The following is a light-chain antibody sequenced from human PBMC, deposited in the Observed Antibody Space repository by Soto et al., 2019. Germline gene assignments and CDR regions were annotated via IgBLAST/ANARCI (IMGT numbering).Light chain of an antibody. CDR1: SSDVGGYNH. Sequence: QSVLTQPASVSGAPGQSITISCTGTSSDVGGYNHVSWYQHSPGKAPKLILFAVSDRPSGVSHRFSGSKSGNTASLTISGLQAEDEADYYCCSYTSLSTVVFGGGTQLTVL. J-gene: IGLJ2*01. CDR2: AVS. V-gene: IGLV2-14*01. CDR3: CSYTSLSTVV.